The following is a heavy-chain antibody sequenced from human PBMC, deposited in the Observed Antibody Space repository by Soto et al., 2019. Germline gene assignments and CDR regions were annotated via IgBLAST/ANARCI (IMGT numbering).Heavy chain of an antibody. J-gene: IGHJ4*02. Sequence: QVQLVESGGGVVQPGTSLRLSCAASGFTLSSYSIHWVRQDPGKGLDWVAVISYDGNTQFYGDSVKGRFIVSRDNSRNTLYLQLNNLQAEDTAVYYCAKVSRPSRISTPDFDYWGQGTLVTVSS. CDR3: AKVSRPSRISTPDFDY. CDR1: GFTLSSYS. CDR2: ISYDGNTQ. V-gene: IGHV3-30-3*01.